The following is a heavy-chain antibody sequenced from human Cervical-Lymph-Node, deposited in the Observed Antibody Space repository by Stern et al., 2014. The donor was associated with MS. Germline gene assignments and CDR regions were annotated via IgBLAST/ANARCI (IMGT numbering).Heavy chain of an antibody. V-gene: IGHV2-5*01. CDR1: EFSLTTSGVG. J-gene: IGHJ4*02. D-gene: IGHD4-17*01. Sequence: QVTLRESGPTLVKPTQTLTLTCTLSEFSLTTSGVGVGWIRQPPGKALEWLALIYWNDNKRYTSSLKSRLTITKDTSENQVVLTMTNMDPVDTGTYYCAHTDTGDYIAGRYFDNWGQGTLVTVSS. CDR2: IYWNDNK. CDR3: AHTDTGDYIAGRYFDN.